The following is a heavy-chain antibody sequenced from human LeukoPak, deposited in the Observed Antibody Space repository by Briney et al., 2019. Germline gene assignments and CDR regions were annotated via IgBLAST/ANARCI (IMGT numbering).Heavy chain of an antibody. CDR2: ISYDGSNK. CDR1: GFIFSSYI. J-gene: IGHJ5*02. CDR3: ARQTVTMLTNWFDP. V-gene: IGHV3-30*04. Sequence: GGSLRLSCAASGFIFSSYIIHWVRQAPGKGLEWVAVISYDGSNKYYADSVKGRFTISRDNSKNTLYLQMNSLRAEDTAVYYCARQTVTMLTNWFDPWGQGTLVTVSS. D-gene: IGHD4-11*01.